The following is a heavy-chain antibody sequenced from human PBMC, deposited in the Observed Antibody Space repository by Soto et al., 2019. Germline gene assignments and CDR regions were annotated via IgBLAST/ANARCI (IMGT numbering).Heavy chain of an antibody. J-gene: IGHJ5*02. D-gene: IGHD3-10*01. Sequence: QVQLVQSGAEVKKPGSSVKVSCKASGGTFSSYTISWVRQAPGQGLEWMGRIIPILGIANYAQKFQGRVTITADXXTXTVXMELSSLRSEDTAVYYCARDREITMVRGVINWFDPWGQGTLVTVSS. CDR2: IIPILGIA. CDR3: ARDREITMVRGVINWFDP. CDR1: GGTFSSYT. V-gene: IGHV1-69*08.